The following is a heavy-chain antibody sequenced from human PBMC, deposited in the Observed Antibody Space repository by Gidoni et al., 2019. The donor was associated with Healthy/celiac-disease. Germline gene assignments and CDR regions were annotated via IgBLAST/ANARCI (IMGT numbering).Heavy chain of an antibody. D-gene: IGHD2-2*02. CDR1: GGSSCGYY. CDR2: INHSGST. V-gene: IGHV4-34*01. CDR3: ARATSKLIPAAIATENNWFDP. J-gene: IGHJ5*02. Sequence: VQLQHCGAGLLQPSETLSLICAVYGGSSCGYYCSWIRQPPGKGLEWIGEINHSGSTNYNPSIKSRVTISVDTSKNQFSLKLSSVTAADRAVYYCARATSKLIPAAIATENNWFDPWGQGTLVTVSS.